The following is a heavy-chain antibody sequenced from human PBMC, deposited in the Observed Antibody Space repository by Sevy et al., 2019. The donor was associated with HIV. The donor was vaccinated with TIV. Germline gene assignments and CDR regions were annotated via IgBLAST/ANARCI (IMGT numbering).Heavy chain of an antibody. CDR2: ITSSSGTR. CDR1: TFTFSSYS. CDR3: ASRGYCGGGSCYSGPNDY. D-gene: IGHD2-15*01. V-gene: IGHV3-48*02. J-gene: IGHJ4*01. Sequence: GGSLRLSCAVSTFTFSSYSMHWVRQAPGKGLEWVSYITSSSGTRYYADSVKGRFTISRDNAKNSLFLQMNSLRDEDTAVYYCASRGYCGGGSCYSGPNDYWGHGTLVTVSS.